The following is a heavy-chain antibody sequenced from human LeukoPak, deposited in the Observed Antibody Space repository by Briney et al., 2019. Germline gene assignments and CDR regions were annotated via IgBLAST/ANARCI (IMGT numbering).Heavy chain of an antibody. CDR1: GFTFSNHW. Sequence: PGGSLRLSCAVSGFTFSNHWMGWARQAPGKGLEWVASINHNGNVNYYVDSVKGRFTISRDNAKNSLYLQMSNLRAEDTAVYFCARGGGLDVWGQGATVTVSS. V-gene: IGHV3-7*03. CDR3: ARGGGLDV. D-gene: IGHD3-16*01. CDR2: INHNGNVN. J-gene: IGHJ6*02.